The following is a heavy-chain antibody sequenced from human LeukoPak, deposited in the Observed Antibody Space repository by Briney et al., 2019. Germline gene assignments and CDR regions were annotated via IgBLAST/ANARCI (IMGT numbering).Heavy chain of an antibody. CDR3: AKGLVPTLGIAVAGTYYGMDV. CDR1: GFTFSSYA. CDR2: ISGSGGST. J-gene: IGHJ6*04. V-gene: IGHV3-23*01. D-gene: IGHD6-19*01. Sequence: GGSLRLSCAASGFTFSSYAMSWVRQAPGKGLEWVSAISGSGGSTYYADSVKGRFTISRDNSKNTLYLQMNSLRAEDTAVYYCAKGLVPTLGIAVAGTYYGMDVWGKGTTVTASS.